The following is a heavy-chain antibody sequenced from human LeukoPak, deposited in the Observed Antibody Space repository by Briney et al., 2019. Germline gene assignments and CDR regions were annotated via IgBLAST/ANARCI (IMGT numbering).Heavy chain of an antibody. V-gene: IGHV4-59*08. CDR2: IYYTGNT. D-gene: IGHD4-23*01. J-gene: IGHJ4*02. Sequence: PSETLSLTCMVSGGSIDSYYWNWIRQPPGKGLEWIGYIYYTGNTNYNPSLKSRVTISIDTSKNQFSLKLTSVTAADTAVYYCATLTPVVKQFYFDYWGQGTLVTVSS. CDR1: GGSIDSYY. CDR3: ATLTPVVKQFYFDY.